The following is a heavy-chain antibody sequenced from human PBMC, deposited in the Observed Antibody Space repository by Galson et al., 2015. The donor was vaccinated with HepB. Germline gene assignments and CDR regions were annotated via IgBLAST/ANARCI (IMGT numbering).Heavy chain of an antibody. J-gene: IGHJ3*02. CDR3: ARDRGRELLFRGDAFDI. CDR1: GGTFSSYA. CDR2: IIPIFGTA. D-gene: IGHD3-10*01. Sequence: SVKVSCKASGGTFSSYAISWVRQAPGQGLEWMGGIIPIFGTANYAQKFQGRVTITADESTSTAYMELSSLRSEDTAVYYCARDRGRELLFRGDAFDIWGQGTMVTVSS. V-gene: IGHV1-69*13.